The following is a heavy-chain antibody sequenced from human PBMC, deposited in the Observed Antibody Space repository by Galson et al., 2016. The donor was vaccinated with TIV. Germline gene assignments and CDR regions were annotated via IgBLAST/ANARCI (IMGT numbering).Heavy chain of an antibody. J-gene: IGHJ5*02. CDR2: IVPMFGTT. CDR1: GVTFSYFA. CDR3: ARGRGIYDSSGYFLFDH. V-gene: IGHV1-69*13. D-gene: IGHD3-22*01. Sequence: SVKVSCKASGVTFSYFAFSWVRQAPGHGLEWMGGIVPMFGTTNYAQKFQGRVTISADESTTTAYLELSSLRSEDTAVYYCARGRGIYDSSGYFLFDHWGQGTLVTVSS.